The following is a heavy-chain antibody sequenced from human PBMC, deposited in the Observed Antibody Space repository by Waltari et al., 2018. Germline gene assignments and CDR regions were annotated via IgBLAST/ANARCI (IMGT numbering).Heavy chain of an antibody. D-gene: IGHD6-19*01. CDR3: ARSAGRIAVAEY. V-gene: IGHV4-34*01. J-gene: IGHJ4*02. CDR2: INHSAST. CDR1: GGSFSGYY. Sequence: QVQLQQWGAGLLKPSETLSLTCAVYGGSFSGYYWSWIRQPPGKGLEWIWEINHSASTNYNPSLKSRVTISVDTSKNQCSLKLSSVTAADTAVYYCARSAGRIAVAEYWGQGTLVTVSS.